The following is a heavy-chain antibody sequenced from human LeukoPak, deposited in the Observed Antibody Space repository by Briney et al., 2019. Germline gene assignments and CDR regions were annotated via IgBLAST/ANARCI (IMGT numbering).Heavy chain of an antibody. Sequence: GGSLRLSCAASGFTFSSYAMSWVRQAPGKGLEWVSAISGSGGSTYYVDSVKGRFTISRDNSKNTLYLQMNSLRAEDTAVYYCGSHSSGHYFFDYWGQGTLVTVSS. V-gene: IGHV3-23*01. CDR2: ISGSGGST. CDR1: GFTFSSYA. D-gene: IGHD3-22*01. CDR3: GSHSSGHYFFDY. J-gene: IGHJ4*02.